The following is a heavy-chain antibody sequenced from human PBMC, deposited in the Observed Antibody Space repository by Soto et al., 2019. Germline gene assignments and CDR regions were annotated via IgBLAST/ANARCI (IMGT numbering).Heavy chain of an antibody. CDR2: VNSGGTTK. Sequence: EVQLVESGGGLVQPGGSLRLSCGASGFTFSAYSMNWVRQAPGKGLEWVSYVNSGGTTKYYAGSVKGRFTISRDNAQNSLYLQMNSRRAEDTAIYYCARMSSSVSPGCWGQGTLVTVSS. CDR1: GFTFSAYS. J-gene: IGHJ4*02. V-gene: IGHV3-48*01. D-gene: IGHD2-2*01. CDR3: ARMSSSVSPGC.